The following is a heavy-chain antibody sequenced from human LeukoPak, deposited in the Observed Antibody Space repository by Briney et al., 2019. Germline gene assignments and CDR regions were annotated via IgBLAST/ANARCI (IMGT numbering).Heavy chain of an antibody. Sequence: SETLSLTCTVSGGSISSSSYYWGWIRQPPGKGLECIGNIYYSGNTNYNPSLKSRVSISVDTSKNQFSLNLTSVTAADTAVYYCARGPGYSSGWPYYFDYWGQGTLVTVSS. CDR3: ARGPGYSSGWPYYFDY. J-gene: IGHJ4*02. CDR2: IYYSGNT. D-gene: IGHD6-19*01. V-gene: IGHV4-39*07. CDR1: GGSISSSSYY.